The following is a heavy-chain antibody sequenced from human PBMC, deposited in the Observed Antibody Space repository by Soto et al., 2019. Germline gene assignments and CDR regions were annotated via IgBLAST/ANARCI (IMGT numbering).Heavy chain of an antibody. J-gene: IGHJ4*02. CDR3: ARDSTDYGLDY. V-gene: IGHV4-34*01. CDR2: INHSGST. Sequence: SETLSLTCAVYGGSFSGYYWSWIRQPPGKGLEWIGEINHSGSTNYNPSLKSRVTISVDTSKNQFSLKLSSVTAADTAVYYCARDSTDYGLDYWGQGTLVTVS. CDR1: GGSFSGYY. D-gene: IGHD4-17*01.